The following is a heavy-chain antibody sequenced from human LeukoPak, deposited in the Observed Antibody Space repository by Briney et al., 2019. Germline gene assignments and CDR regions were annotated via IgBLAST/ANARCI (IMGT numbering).Heavy chain of an antibody. CDR3: AKDYEYNSNTWYFH. J-gene: IGHJ4*02. D-gene: IGHD6-13*01. CDR2: IYSGGST. Sequence: GSLRLSCAASGFTVSSNYMSWVRQAPGKGLEWVSVIYSGGSTYYADSVKGRFTISRDNSKNTLYLQMNSLRAEDTAVYYCAKDYEYNSNTWYFHWGRGTLVSVSS. V-gene: IGHV3-53*01. CDR1: GFTVSSNY.